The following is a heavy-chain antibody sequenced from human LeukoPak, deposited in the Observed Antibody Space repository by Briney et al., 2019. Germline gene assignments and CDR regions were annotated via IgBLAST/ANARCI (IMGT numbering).Heavy chain of an antibody. D-gene: IGHD2-2*01. CDR3: VRPYCASTSCPTFEY. V-gene: IGHV3-48*01. CDR1: GFAFSSYN. CDR2: ISSGSDTI. Sequence: GGSLRLSCAASGFAFSSYNMNWVRQAPGKGLEWVSYISSGSDTILYADSVKGRFTISRDNAKNSLYLQMNSLGGEDTAVYYCVRPYCASTSCPTFEYWGQGTLVTVSS. J-gene: IGHJ4*02.